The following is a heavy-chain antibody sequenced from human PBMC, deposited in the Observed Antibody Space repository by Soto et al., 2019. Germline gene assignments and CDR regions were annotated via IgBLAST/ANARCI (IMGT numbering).Heavy chain of an antibody. CDR3: AREGNLEYSSSASGYYYYYYGMDV. J-gene: IGHJ6*02. Sequence: PGESLKISCKGSGYSFTSYWISGVRQMPGKGLEWMGRIDPSDSYTNYSPSFQGHVTISADKSISTAYLQWSSLKASDTAMYYCAREGNLEYSSSASGYYYYYYGMDVWGQGTTVTVSS. CDR2: IDPSDSYT. V-gene: IGHV5-10-1*01. CDR1: GYSFTSYW. D-gene: IGHD6-6*01.